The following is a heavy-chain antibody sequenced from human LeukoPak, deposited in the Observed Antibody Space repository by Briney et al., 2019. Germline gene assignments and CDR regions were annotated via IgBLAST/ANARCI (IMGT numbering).Heavy chain of an antibody. CDR3: ARGGSDGYSFFDY. CDR2: INSDGSST. CDR1: GFTLSSYW. V-gene: IGHV3-74*01. J-gene: IGHJ4*02. Sequence: TGGSLRLSCAASGFTLSSYWMHWVRQAPGKGLVWVSRINSDGSSTSYADSVKGRFTISRDSAKNTLYLQMNSLRAEDTAVYYCARGGSDGYSFFDYWGQGTLVTVSS. D-gene: IGHD5-24*01.